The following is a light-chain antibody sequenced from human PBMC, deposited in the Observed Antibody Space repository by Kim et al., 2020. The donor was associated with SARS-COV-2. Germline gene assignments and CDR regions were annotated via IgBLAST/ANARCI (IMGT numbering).Light chain of an antibody. V-gene: IGKV3-20*01. J-gene: IGKJ1*01. CDR3: QQYGTSPE. Sequence: EIVLTQSPGTLSLSPGERATLSCRASQSVSGSYLAWYQQKPGQAPRLLIYGASSRATGIPDRFSGSGSGTDFTLTITRLEPEDSAVYYCQQYGTSPEFGQGTKVDIK. CDR1: QSVSGSY. CDR2: GAS.